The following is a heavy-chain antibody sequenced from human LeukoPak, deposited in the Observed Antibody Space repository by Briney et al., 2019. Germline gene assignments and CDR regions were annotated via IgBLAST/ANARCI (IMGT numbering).Heavy chain of an antibody. CDR1: GFTFDDYA. CDR3: AKLPTVAATIAGSGY. D-gene: IGHD6-19*01. Sequence: GGSLRLSCAASGFTFDDYAMHWVRQAPGKGLEWVSGISWNSGSIGYADSVKGRFTISRDNSKNTLYLQMNSLRTEDTAVYYCAKLPTVAATIAGSGYWGQGTLVTVSS. CDR2: ISWNSGSI. J-gene: IGHJ4*02. V-gene: IGHV3-9*01.